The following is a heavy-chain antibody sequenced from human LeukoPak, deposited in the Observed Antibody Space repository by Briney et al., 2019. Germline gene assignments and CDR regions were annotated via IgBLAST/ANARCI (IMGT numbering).Heavy chain of an antibody. Sequence: ASVKVSCKASGGTFSSYAISWVRQAPGQGLEWMGWINFNSGGTNYAQKLQGRVTMTRDTSTSTTYMELSTVRSDCTSVYYCAGSIAATGHMPHDYWGQGTLVTVSS. V-gene: IGHV1-2*02. CDR2: INFNSGGT. J-gene: IGHJ4*02. CDR1: GGTFSSYA. CDR3: AGSIAATGHMPHDY. D-gene: IGHD6-13*01.